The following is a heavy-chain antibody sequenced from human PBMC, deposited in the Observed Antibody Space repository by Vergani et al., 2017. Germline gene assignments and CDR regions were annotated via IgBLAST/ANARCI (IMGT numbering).Heavy chain of an antibody. J-gene: IGHJ4*02. Sequence: EVQLVESGGGLVQPGGSLRLSCAASGFTFSSYSMNWVRQAPGKGLEWVSYISSSSSTIYYADSVKGRFTISRDNAKNSLYLQMNSLRAEDTAVYYCARDVIYYYGSGSSQIDYWGQGTLVTVSS. CDR1: GFTFSSYS. D-gene: IGHD3-10*01. V-gene: IGHV3-48*01. CDR3: ARDVIYYYGSGSSQIDY. CDR2: ISSSSSTI.